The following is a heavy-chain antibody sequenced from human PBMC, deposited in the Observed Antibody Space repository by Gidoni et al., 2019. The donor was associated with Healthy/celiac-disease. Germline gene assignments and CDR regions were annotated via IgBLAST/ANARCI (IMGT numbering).Heavy chain of an antibody. CDR2: IIPIFGTA. CDR3: ARDSSDSGSYYTSYYYYGMDV. V-gene: IGHV1-69*01. Sequence: QVQLVQSGAEVKKPGSSVKVSCKASGGTFSSYAISGGRQAPGQGLEWMGGIIPIFGTANYAQKFQGRVTITADESTSTAYMELSSLRSEDTAVYYCARDSSDSGSYYTSYYYYGMDVWGQGTTVTVSS. D-gene: IGHD1-26*01. CDR1: GGTFSSYA. J-gene: IGHJ6*02.